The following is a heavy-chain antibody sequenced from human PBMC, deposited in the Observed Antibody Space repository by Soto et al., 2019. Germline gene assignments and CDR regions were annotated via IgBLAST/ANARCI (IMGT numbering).Heavy chain of an antibody. D-gene: IGHD6-13*01. J-gene: IGHJ4*02. CDR1: GGSFSGYY. V-gene: IGHV4-34*01. Sequence: QVQLQQWGAGLLKPSETLSLTCAVYGGSFSGYYWSWIRQPPGKGLEWIGEINHSGSTNYNPSLKSRVTISVDTSKNQFSLYLSSVAALDTAMYYCARGNSQDDYWGQGTLVTVSS. CDR2: INHSGST. CDR3: ARGNSQDDY.